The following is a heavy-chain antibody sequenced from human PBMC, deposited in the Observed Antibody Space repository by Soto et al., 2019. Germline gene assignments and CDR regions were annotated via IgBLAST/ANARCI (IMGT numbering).Heavy chain of an antibody. V-gene: IGHV3-30*18. CDR3: AKEEGCSGGSCYYYYYGMDV. Sequence: PGGSLRLSCAASGFTFSSYGMHWVRQAPGKGLEWVAVISYDGSNKYYADSVKGRFTISRDNSKNTLYLQMNSLRAEDTAVYYCAKEEGCSGGSCYYYYYGMDVWGQGTTVTVSS. CDR1: GFTFSSYG. D-gene: IGHD2-15*01. J-gene: IGHJ6*02. CDR2: ISYDGSNK.